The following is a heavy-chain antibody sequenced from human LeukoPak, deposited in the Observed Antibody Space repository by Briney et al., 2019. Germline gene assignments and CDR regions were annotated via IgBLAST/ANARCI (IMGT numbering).Heavy chain of an antibody. J-gene: IGHJ4*02. CDR1: GGAISSYY. CDR3: ARTSKGIAARADY. Sequence: SETLSLTCIVSGGAISSYYWSWIRQPPGKGLEWIGYIYYSGSTNYNPSLKSRVTISVDTSKNQLSLKLGSVTAADTAVYYCARTSKGIAARADYWGQGTLVTVSS. CDR2: IYYSGST. V-gene: IGHV4-59*01. D-gene: IGHD6-13*01.